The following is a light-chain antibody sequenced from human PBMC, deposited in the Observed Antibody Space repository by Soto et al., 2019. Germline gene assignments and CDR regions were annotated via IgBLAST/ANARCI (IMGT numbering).Light chain of an antibody. CDR2: AAS. Sequence: DIQLTHSKSSLSASVEDRVIITCRASQSISNHLNWYQQKPGKAPKLLIFAASSLQSGVPSRFSGSRSGPDFTLTISSLQPEDFATYYCQQCYSRPPTLGQWTKVDI. J-gene: IGKJ1*01. CDR3: QQCYSRPPT. V-gene: IGKV1-39*01. CDR1: QSISNH.